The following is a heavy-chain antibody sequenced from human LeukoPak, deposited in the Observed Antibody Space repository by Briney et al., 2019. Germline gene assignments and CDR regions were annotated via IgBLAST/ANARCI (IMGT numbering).Heavy chain of an antibody. V-gene: IGHV4-34*01. CDR2: INHSGST. J-gene: IGHJ4*02. CDR3: ARRGYCSSTSCPTGDY. D-gene: IGHD2-2*01. Sequence: SETLSLTCAVYGGSFSGYYWSWIRQPPGKGLEWIEEINHSGSTNYNPSLKSRVAISVDTSKNQFSLKLSSVTAADTAVYYCARRGYCSSTSCPTGDYWGQGTLVTVSS. CDR1: GGSFSGYY.